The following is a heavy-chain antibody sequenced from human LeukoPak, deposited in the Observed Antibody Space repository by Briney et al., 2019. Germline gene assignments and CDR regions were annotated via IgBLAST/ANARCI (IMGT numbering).Heavy chain of an antibody. J-gene: IGHJ4*02. Sequence: PPETLSLTCTVSGGSISSYYWSWIRQPPRKGLEWIGYIYYSGNTNYNPSLKSRVTISVDTSKNQFSLKLSSVTAADTAVYYCARGDSSGYYYPYWGQGTLVTVSS. CDR3: ARGDSSGYYYPY. V-gene: IGHV4-59*01. CDR2: IYYSGNT. D-gene: IGHD3-22*01. CDR1: GGSISSYY.